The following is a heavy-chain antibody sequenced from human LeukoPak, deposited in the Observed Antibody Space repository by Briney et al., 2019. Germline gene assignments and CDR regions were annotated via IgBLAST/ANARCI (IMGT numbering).Heavy chain of an antibody. CDR1: GGSISSGNYF. CDR3: ARGSTYSPIPKY. Sequence: SQTLSLTCSVSGGSISSGNYFWSWIRQPPGKGLEWIGYVYYTGNTYYNPSLKSRVTISADTSKNQFSLNLTSVTAADTALYYCARGSTYSPIPKYWGQETLVTVSS. V-gene: IGHV4-30-4*01. J-gene: IGHJ4*02. CDR2: VYYTGNT. D-gene: IGHD2-21*01.